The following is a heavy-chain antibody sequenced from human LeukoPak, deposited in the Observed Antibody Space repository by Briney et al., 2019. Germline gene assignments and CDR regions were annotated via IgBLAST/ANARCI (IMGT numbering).Heavy chain of an antibody. CDR3: ARVDTAMVPENFDY. D-gene: IGHD5-18*01. Sequence: ASVKVSCKASGYTFTSYGISWVRQAPGQGLEWMGWISAYNGNTNYAQKLQGRLTMATDTSTSTAYMELRSLRSDDTAVYYCARVDTAMVPENFDYWGQGTLVTVSS. J-gene: IGHJ4*02. CDR1: GYTFTSYG. CDR2: ISAYNGNT. V-gene: IGHV1-18*01.